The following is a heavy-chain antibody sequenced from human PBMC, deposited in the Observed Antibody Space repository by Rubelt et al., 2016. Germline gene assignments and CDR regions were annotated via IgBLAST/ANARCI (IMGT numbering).Heavy chain of an antibody. CDR2: IHNSGTT. CDR1: GGSVSSGNYY. CDR3: ARVSSGWMYYFDY. Sequence: QVQLQESGPGLVKPSETLSLTCTVSGGSVSSGNYYWSWIRQPPGKGLEWIGYIHNSGTTNYNPSLKSGVTISVDTSKNPFSLRLRSVTAADTAVYYLARVSSGWMYYFDYWGQGTLVTVSS. J-gene: IGHJ4*02. D-gene: IGHD6-19*01. V-gene: IGHV4-61*01.